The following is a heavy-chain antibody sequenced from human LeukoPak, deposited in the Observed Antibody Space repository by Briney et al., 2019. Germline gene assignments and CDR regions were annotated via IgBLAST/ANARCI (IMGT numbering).Heavy chain of an antibody. J-gene: IGHJ4*02. CDR1: GGSISSSSYY. CDR3: ARAPHSARYYFDY. CDR2: IYYSGST. Sequence: ASETLSLTCTVSGGSISSSSYYWGWVRQPPGKWLEWIVSIYYSGSTYYNPSLKSRVTISVDTSKNQFSLKLSSVTAADTAVYYCARAPHSARYYFDYWGQGTLVTVSS. V-gene: IGHV4-39*07.